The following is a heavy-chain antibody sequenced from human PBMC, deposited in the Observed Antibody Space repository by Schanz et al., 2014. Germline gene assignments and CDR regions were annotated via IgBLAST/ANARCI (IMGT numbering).Heavy chain of an antibody. V-gene: IGHV3-64D*06. CDR2: ISHDGYST. CDR3: ARGGPAYYFDD. J-gene: IGHJ4*02. Sequence: VQLVESGGGVVQPGRSLRLSCTASGFTFSSYSMNWVRQAPGKGLEYVSAISHDGYSTYYADSVKGRFTISRDNSKNTLYLQMSSLTTEYTAVYFCARGGPAYYFDDWGQGTLVTVSS. CDR1: GFTFSSYS.